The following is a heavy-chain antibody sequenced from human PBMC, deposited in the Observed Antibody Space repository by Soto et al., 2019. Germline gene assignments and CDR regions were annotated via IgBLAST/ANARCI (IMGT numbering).Heavy chain of an antibody. Sequence: TSETLSLTCTVSSGSISSYYWSWIRQPPGKGLEWIGYIHYTGNTNSNPSLKGRVTLSIDPSWNQFSLKLRSVTAADTAVYYCAAGGYLTGFSYREIKWFDPWGQGTLVTVSS. V-gene: IGHV4-59*01. CDR2: IHYTGNT. D-gene: IGHD3-9*01. CDR3: AAGGYLTGFSYREIKWFDP. J-gene: IGHJ5*02. CDR1: SGSISSYY.